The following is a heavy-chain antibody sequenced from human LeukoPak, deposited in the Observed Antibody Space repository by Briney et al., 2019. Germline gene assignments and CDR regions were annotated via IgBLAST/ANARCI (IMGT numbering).Heavy chain of an antibody. Sequence: GGSLRLSCAASGFKFSSYSMKWVRQAPGKGLEWASSISSSSSYIYYTDSVKGRFTISRDNAKNSLYLQMNSLRAEDTAVYYCARGKTGGFDYWGQGTLVTVSS. J-gene: IGHJ4*02. CDR3: ARGKTGGFDY. CDR1: GFKFSSYS. CDR2: ISSSSSYI. V-gene: IGHV3-21*01. D-gene: IGHD3-10*01.